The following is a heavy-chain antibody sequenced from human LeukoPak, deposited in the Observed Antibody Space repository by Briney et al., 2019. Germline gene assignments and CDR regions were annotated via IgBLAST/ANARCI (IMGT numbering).Heavy chain of an antibody. Sequence: SETLSLTCTVSSDSISSYYWSWIRQPPGKGLEWIGYIYYSGTTKYNPSLKSRVTISIDTSKNQFSLKLSSVTAADTAIYYCARAVGDYLRYGGYFFDSWGQGILVVVSS. D-gene: IGHD4-17*01. CDR3: ARAVGDYLRYGGYFFDS. V-gene: IGHV4-59*12. CDR2: IYYSGTT. J-gene: IGHJ4*02. CDR1: SDSISSYY.